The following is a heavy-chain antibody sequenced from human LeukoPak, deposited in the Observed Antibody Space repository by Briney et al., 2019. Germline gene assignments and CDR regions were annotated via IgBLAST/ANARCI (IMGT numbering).Heavy chain of an antibody. D-gene: IGHD6-19*01. CDR2: IGSGSTYI. CDR3: ARGSGSGWSWGTNYFDY. V-gene: IGHV3-21*01. Sequence: GGSLRLSCAASGFTFSTYSINWVRQAPGKGLEWVSSIGSGSTYIYYADSVKGRFTISRDNAKNSLSLQMNSLRADDTAVYYCARGSGSGWSWGTNYFDYWGQGSLVTVSS. CDR1: GFTFSTYS. J-gene: IGHJ4*02.